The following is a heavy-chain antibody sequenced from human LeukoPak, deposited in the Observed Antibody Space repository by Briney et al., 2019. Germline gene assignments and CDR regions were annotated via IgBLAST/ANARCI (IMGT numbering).Heavy chain of an antibody. CDR2: IYYSGNT. J-gene: IGHJ4*02. Sequence: PSETLSPTCTDSGGSISSYYWSWIRQPPGKGLDWIGYIYYSGNTNYNPSLKSRVTISVDTSKNQFSLKLISVTTADTAVYYCARGLGGSYRYTLGYWGQGTLVTVSS. V-gene: IGHV4-59*01. CDR1: GGSISSYY. CDR3: ARGLGGSYRYTLGY. D-gene: IGHD3-16*02.